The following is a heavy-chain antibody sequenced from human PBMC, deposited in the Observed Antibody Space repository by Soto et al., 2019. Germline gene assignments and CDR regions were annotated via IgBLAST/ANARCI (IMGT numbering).Heavy chain of an antibody. Sequence: GGSLTLSWAASRFTFSSYSMNSVRQAPGKGPEWVSTISSSSSYIYYADSVKGRFTISRDNAKNSLYLQMNSLRAEDTAVYYCARTILPPTSDGMDVWGQGTTVTVCS. V-gene: IGHV3-21*01. D-gene: IGHD3-3*02. CDR2: ISSSSSYI. J-gene: IGHJ6*02. CDR1: RFTFSSYS. CDR3: ARTILPPTSDGMDV.